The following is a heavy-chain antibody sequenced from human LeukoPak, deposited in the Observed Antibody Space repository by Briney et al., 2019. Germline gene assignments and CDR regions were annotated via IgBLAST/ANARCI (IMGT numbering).Heavy chain of an antibody. V-gene: IGHV3-21*01. D-gene: IGHD6-13*01. CDR2: ISSSSSYI. Sequence: GGSLRLSCAASGFTFSSYSMNWVRQAPGKGLEWVSSISSSSSYIYYADSVKGRFTISRDNAKNSLYLQLNSLRAEDTAVYYCVRGAYSSSWLNFDYWGQGTLVTVSS. J-gene: IGHJ4*02. CDR3: VRGAYSSSWLNFDY. CDR1: GFTFSSYS.